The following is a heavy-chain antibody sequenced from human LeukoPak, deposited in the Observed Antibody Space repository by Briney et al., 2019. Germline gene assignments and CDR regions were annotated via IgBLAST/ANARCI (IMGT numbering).Heavy chain of an antibody. CDR1: GYTFTSYG. CDR2: ISAYNGNT. D-gene: IGHD2-21*02. CDR3: ARANPRAYCGGDCYSREFDY. V-gene: IGHV1-18*01. J-gene: IGHJ4*02. Sequence: VASVKVSCKASGYTFTSYGISWVRQAPGQGLEWMGWISAYNGNTNYAQKLQGRVTMTTDTSTSTAYMELRSLRSDDTAVYYCARANPRAYCGGDCYSREFDYWGQGTLVTVSS.